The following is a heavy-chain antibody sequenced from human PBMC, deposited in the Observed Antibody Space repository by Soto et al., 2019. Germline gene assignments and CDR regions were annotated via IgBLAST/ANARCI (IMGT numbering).Heavy chain of an antibody. V-gene: IGHV4-39*01. CDR1: GGSISSSSYS. CDR2: IYYSGST. Sequence: QLLESGPGLVKPSETLSLTCTVSGGSISSSSYSWGWIRQPPGKGLEWIGSIYYSGSTYYNPSLKSRLTISVDTSKNQFSLKLTSVTAADTAVYYCARRVSSSPIDFYFDYRGQGTLVTVSS. CDR3: ARRVSSSPIDFYFDY. J-gene: IGHJ4*02. D-gene: IGHD6-6*01.